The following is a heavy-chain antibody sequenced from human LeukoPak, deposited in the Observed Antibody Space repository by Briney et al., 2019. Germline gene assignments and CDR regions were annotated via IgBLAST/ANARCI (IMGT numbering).Heavy chain of an antibody. D-gene: IGHD3-16*01. CDR3: ARVWGDY. J-gene: IGHJ4*02. CDR1: GDSINNNNYY. CDR2: IYYNGRT. Sequence: SETLSLTCTVSGDSINNNNYYWGWIRQPPGKGLEWIGNIYYNGRTYYSPFLKSRGTMSVDTSNNQFSLKLSSVTAADTAVYYCARVWGDYWGQGTLVTVSS. V-gene: IGHV4-39*07.